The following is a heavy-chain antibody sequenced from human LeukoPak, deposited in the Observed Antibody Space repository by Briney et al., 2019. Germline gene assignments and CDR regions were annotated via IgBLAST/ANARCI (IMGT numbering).Heavy chain of an antibody. CDR2: ISAYNGNT. V-gene: IGHV1-18*01. J-gene: IGHJ4*02. D-gene: IGHD3-10*01. CDR3: ARDRRITMVRGVPKEEFDY. CDR1: GGTFSSYA. Sequence: ASVKVSCKASGGTFSSYAISWVRQAPGQGLEWMGWISAYNGNTNYAQKLQGRVTMTTDTSTSTAYMELRSLRSDDTAVYYCARDRRITMVRGVPKEEFDYWGQGTLVTVSS.